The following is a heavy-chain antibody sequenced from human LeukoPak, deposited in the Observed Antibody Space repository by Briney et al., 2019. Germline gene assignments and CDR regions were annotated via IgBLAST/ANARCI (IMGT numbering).Heavy chain of an antibody. D-gene: IGHD2-2*01. CDR3: GRGFAVVPAGLMDV. J-gene: IGHJ6*03. V-gene: IGHV3-15*05. CDR2: ISTKTDGGTT. Sequence: GGSLRLSCTTSGFTFSHAWMTWVRQAPGKGLEWVGRISTKTDGGTTDYAAPVKGRFTISRDDSKNTLYLQMNSLRVEDTAVYYCGRGFAVVPAGLMDVWGKGTTVTVSS. CDR1: GFTFSHAW.